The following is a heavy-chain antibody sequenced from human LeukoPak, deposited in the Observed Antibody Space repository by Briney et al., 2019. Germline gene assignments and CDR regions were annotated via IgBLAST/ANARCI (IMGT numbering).Heavy chain of an antibody. CDR2: IIPILGIA. V-gene: IGHV1-69*04. CDR1: GGTFSSYA. CDR3: ARAHYDFWSGYSPGQRYYGMDV. D-gene: IGHD3-3*01. Sequence: ASVKVSCKASGGTFSSYAISWVRQAPGQGLEWMGRIIPILGIANYAQKFQGRVTITADKSTSTAYMELSSLRSEDTAVYYCARAHYDFWSGYSPGQRYYGMDVWGQGTTVTVSS. J-gene: IGHJ6*02.